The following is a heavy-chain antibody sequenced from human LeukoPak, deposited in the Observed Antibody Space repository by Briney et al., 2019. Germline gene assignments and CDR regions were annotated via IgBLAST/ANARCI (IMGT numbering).Heavy chain of an antibody. Sequence: PGGSLRLSCAASGFTFSSYSMNWVRQAPGKGLEWVSSISSSSSYIYYADSVKGRFTISRDNSKNTLYLQMNSLRAEDTAVYYCAKDSSSLKYNWFDPWGQGTLVTVSS. D-gene: IGHD6-6*01. CDR2: ISSSSSYI. CDR1: GFTFSSYS. J-gene: IGHJ5*02. V-gene: IGHV3-21*04. CDR3: AKDSSSLKYNWFDP.